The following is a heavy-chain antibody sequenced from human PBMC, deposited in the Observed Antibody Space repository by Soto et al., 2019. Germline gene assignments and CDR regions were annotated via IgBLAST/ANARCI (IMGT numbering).Heavy chain of an antibody. CDR2: ISDKNGNT. CDR1: GYTFISHG. J-gene: IGHJ6*02. D-gene: IGHD2-15*01. CDR3: ARVSSSIVVVPDYGMDV. V-gene: IGHV1-18*04. Sequence: QVQLVQSGVEVKKPGASVKVSCKASGYTFISHGISRVRQAPGQGLEWMGWISDKNGNTNYAQKLQGRVTLTTDTSTSTAYMELRSLRSDDTAVYYCARVSSSIVVVPDYGMDVWGQGTTVTVSS.